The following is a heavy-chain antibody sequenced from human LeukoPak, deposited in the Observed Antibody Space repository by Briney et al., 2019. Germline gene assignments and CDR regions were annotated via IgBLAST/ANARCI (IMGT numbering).Heavy chain of an antibody. D-gene: IGHD6-13*01. CDR3: ARRFYSSSWFTFDY. CDR2: INPNSGGT. CDR1: GYTFTGYY. V-gene: IGHV1-2*02. Sequence: ASVKVSCKASGYTFTGYYMHWVRQAPGQGLEWMGWINPNSGGTNYAQKFQGRVTMTRDTSISTAYMELSRLRSDDMAVYYCARRFYSSSWFTFDYWGQGTLVTVSS. J-gene: IGHJ4*02.